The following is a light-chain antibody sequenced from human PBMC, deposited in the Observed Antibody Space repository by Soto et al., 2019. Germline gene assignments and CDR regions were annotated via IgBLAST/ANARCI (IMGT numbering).Light chain of an antibody. J-gene: IGKJ1*01. CDR1: QSISSY. CDR2: AAS. CDR3: QQSYSTLWT. V-gene: IGKV1-39*01. Sequence: DIQMTQSPSSVSASVGDRVTITCLASQSISSYINWYQQKPGKAPKLLIYAASSLQSGVPSRFSGSGSGTDFTLTISSLQPEDFATYYCQQSYSTLWTFGQGTKVDI.